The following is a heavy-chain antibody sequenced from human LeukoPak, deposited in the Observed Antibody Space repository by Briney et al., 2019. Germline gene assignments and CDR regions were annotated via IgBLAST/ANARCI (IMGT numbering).Heavy chain of an antibody. CDR3: ARHDSTRGSGLDY. CDR2: INHSGST. CDR1: GGSFSGYY. J-gene: IGHJ4*02. V-gene: IGHV4-34*01. Sequence: SETLSHTCAVYGGSFSGYYWSWIRQPPGKGLEWIGEINHSGSTNYNPSLKSRVTISVDTSKNQFSLKLSSVTAADTAVYYCARHDSTRGSGLDYWGQGTLVTVSS. D-gene: IGHD6-19*01.